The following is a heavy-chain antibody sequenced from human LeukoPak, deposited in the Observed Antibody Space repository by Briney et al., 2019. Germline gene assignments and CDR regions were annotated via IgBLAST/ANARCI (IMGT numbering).Heavy chain of an antibody. V-gene: IGHV3-21*01. CDR2: ISTSSSYI. CDR3: ARVDANYYYYYMDV. D-gene: IGHD2-8*01. J-gene: IGHJ6*03. CDR1: GFTFSSYS. Sequence: GGSLRLSCAASGFTFSSYSMNWVRQAPGKGLEWVSSISTSSSYIYYADSVKGRATVSRDNAKNSLFLQMNSLRAEDTAVYYCARVDANYYYYYMDVWGKGTTVTVSS.